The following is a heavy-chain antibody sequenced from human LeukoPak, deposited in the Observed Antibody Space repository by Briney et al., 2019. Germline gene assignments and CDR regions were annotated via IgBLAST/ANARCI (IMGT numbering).Heavy chain of an antibody. D-gene: IGHD6-13*01. J-gene: IGHJ4*02. CDR3: ARGRQYSSSWWDRYYFDY. V-gene: IGHV1-46*01. CDR2: INPSGGST. CDR1: GYTLTDYY. Sequence: ASVKVSCKASGYTLTDYYMHWVRQAPGQGLEWMGIINPSGGSTSYAQKFQGRVTMTRDTSTSTVYMELSSLRSEDTAVYYCARGRQYSSSWWDRYYFDYWGQGTLVTVSS.